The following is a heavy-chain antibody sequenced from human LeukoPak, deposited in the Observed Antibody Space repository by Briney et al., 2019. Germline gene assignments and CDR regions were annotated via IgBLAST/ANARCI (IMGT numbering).Heavy chain of an antibody. CDR1: GFTLRGYG. D-gene: IGHD3-22*01. J-gene: IGHJ4*02. CDR2: IRYDGSDK. V-gene: IGHV3-30*02. CDR3: AKLVAWYFDSSVYDLDY. Sequence: GGSLRLSCAASGFTLRGYGMHWVRQAPGKGLEWVAFIRYDGSDKSYADSVKGRFTISRDNSKNTLYLEMNSLRAEDTAVYYCAKLVAWYFDSSVYDLDYWGQGTLVTVSS.